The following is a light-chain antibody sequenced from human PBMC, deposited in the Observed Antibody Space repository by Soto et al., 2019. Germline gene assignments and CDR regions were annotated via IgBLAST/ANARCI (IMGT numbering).Light chain of an antibody. CDR1: QSVGSR. CDR3: QQYHTWPPST. J-gene: IGKJ5*01. CDR2: ETS. Sequence: EVVLTQSPGSLSLSPGERATLSCRASQSVGSRVAWYQQKFGQPPRLLIYETSTRANGIPARFSGSGSGTDFTLSISSLQPGDVGIYSCQQYHTWPPSTFGQGTRLEIK. V-gene: IGKV3-15*01.